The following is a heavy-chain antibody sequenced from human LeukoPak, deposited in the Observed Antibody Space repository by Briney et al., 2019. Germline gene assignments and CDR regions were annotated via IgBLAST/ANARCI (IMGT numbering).Heavy chain of an antibody. CDR2: ISSSSSYI. Sequence: GGSLRLSCAASGFTFSSYAMSWVRQAPGKGLEWVSSISSSSSYIYYADSVKGRFTISRDNAKNSLYLQMNSLRAEDTAMYYCASAPGGWYYDYWGQGTLVTVSS. CDR1: GFTFSSYA. CDR3: ASAPGGWYYDY. J-gene: IGHJ4*02. D-gene: IGHD6-19*01. V-gene: IGHV3-21*01.